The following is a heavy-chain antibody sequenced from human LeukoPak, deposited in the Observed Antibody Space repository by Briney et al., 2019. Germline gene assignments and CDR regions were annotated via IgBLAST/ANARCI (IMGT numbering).Heavy chain of an antibody. CDR1: GYTFTSYY. D-gene: IGHD6-13*01. Sequence: ASVKVSCKASGYTFTSYYVHWVRQAPGQRLEWMGIINPSGGSTSYAHKFQGRVTMTRDTSTSTVYMELSSLRSEDTAVFYCARDVWGSSYLLGYWGQGTPVTVSS. CDR2: INPSGGST. J-gene: IGHJ4*02. CDR3: ARDVWGSSYLLGY. V-gene: IGHV1-46*01.